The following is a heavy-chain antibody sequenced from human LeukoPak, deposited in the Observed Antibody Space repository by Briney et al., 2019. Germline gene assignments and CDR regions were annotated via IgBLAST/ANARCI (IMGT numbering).Heavy chain of an antibody. J-gene: IGHJ3*02. CDR3: ARGWVVTGAFDI. V-gene: IGHV1-2*02. D-gene: IGHD4-23*01. CDR2: INPNSGGT. CDR1: GYTFTDYF. Sequence: GASVKVSCKASGYTFTDYFLHWVRQAPGQGLEWMGWINPNSGGTNYAQKFQGRVTMTRDTSISTAYMELSRLRSDDTAVYYCARGWVVTGAFDIWGQGTMVTVSS.